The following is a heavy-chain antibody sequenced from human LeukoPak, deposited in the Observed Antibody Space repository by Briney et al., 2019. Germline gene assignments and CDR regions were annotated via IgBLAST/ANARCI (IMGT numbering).Heavy chain of an antibody. V-gene: IGHV3-48*02. CDR1: GFTFSSYS. Sequence: GGSLRLSCAASGFTFSSYSMNWVRQAPGKGLGWLSYISSSSSIIYYADSVKGRFTISRDNAKKSLYLQMNSLRDEDTAVYYCARDGDSSGYYAAFDIWGQGTMVTVSS. CDR3: ARDGDSSGYYAAFDI. CDR2: ISSSSSII. J-gene: IGHJ3*02. D-gene: IGHD3-22*01.